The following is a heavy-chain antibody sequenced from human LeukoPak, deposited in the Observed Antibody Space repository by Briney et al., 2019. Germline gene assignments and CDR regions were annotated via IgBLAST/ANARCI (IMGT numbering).Heavy chain of an antibody. CDR3: ARGNGGYGLFLNNYYGMDV. J-gene: IGHJ6*04. CDR2: TSRSGSP. CDR1: GGSINSNW. D-gene: IGHD2-15*01. V-gene: IGHV4-4*02. Sequence: SETLSLTCAVSGGSINSNWWSWVRQPPGKGLEWIGETSRSGSPNYNSSLKGRVSISTDTSKNRFSLKLSSVTAADTAVYYCARGNGGYGLFLNNYYGMDVWGKGTTVTVSS.